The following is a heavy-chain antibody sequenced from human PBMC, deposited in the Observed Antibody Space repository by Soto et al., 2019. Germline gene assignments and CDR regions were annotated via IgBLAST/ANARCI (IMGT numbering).Heavy chain of an antibody. CDR2: INAGNGNT. J-gene: IGHJ4*02. V-gene: IGHV1-3*01. D-gene: IGHD2-15*01. CDR1: GYTFTSYA. CDR3: ARAGGYCSGGSCPRCVCYFDY. Sequence: GASVKVSCKASGYTFTSYAMHWVRQAPGQRLEWMGWINAGNGNTKYSQKFQGRVTITRDTSASTAYMELSSLRSEDTAVYYCARAGGYCSGGSCPRCVCYFDYWGQGTLVTVSS.